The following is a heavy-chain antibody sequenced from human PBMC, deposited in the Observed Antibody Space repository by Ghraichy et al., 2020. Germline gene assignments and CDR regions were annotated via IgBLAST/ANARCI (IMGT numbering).Heavy chain of an antibody. V-gene: IGHV4-4*07. CDR1: GGSISSYY. J-gene: IGHJ6*02. CDR3: ARAGFIAAPRGGMDV. CDR2: IYTSGST. Sequence: GSLRLSCTVSGGSISSYYWSCIRQPAGKGLEWLGRIYTSGSTNYNPSLKSRVTMSVDTSKNQFSLKLSSVTAADTAVYYCARAGFIAAPRGGMDVWGQGTTVTVSS. D-gene: IGHD6-6*01.